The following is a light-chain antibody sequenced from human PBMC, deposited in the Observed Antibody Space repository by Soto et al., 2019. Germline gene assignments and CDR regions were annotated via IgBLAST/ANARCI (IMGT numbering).Light chain of an antibody. CDR3: SSYSTTNILV. J-gene: IGLJ1*01. V-gene: IGLV2-14*03. Sequence: SVLTQPASVSGSPGQSFTISCTLASSDVGAYELVSWYQQHPGRAPKLILYDVNNRPSGVSNHFSGSKSGNTASLVISGLQANDEADYYCSSYSTTNILVFGSGTKVTVL. CDR1: SSDVGAYEL. CDR2: DVN.